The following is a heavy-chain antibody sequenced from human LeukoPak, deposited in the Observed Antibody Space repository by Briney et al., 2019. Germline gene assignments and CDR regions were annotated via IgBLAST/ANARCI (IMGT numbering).Heavy chain of an antibody. J-gene: IGHJ4*01. CDR2: ISSSSTI. V-gene: IGHV3-48*01. CDR1: GFIFSNYG. CDR3: SRTPTSGGY. Sequence: PGGSLRLSCAASGFIFSNYGMNWVRQAPGKGLEWVSYISSSSTIYYADSVKGRFTISRDDAKNSLYLQMNSLRAEDTAVCYCSRTPTSGGYWGHGTLVTVSS.